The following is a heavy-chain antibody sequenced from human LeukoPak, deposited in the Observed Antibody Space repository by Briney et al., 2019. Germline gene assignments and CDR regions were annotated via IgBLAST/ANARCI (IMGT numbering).Heavy chain of an antibody. Sequence: GASVKVSCKASGYTFTSYGISWVRQAPGHGLEWMGWISPYNGNTKYAQKLQGRLTMTTDTSASTAYMELRSLRSDDTAVYYCARGLSMDTNVEIDHWGQGTLVTVSS. D-gene: IGHD4/OR15-4a*01. V-gene: IGHV1-18*01. CDR2: ISPYNGNT. J-gene: IGHJ5*02. CDR1: GYTFTSYG. CDR3: ARGLSMDTNVEIDH.